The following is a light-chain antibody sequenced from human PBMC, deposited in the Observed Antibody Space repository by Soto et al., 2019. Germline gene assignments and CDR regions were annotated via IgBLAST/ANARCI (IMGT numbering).Light chain of an antibody. Sequence: EIELTQSPCTLSLSPGERATLSCRASQSVSPSFLAWYQQKPGQPPTLLIYDASTRATGIPDRFSGSGSGTDFTLTISRLEPEDFAVYYCQEHASIFGQGTRLEI. V-gene: IGKV3-20*01. CDR3: QEHASI. CDR2: DAS. J-gene: IGKJ5*01. CDR1: QSVSPSF.